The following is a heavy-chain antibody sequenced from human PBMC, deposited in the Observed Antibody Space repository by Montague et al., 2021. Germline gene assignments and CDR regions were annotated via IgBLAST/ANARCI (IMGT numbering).Heavy chain of an antibody. CDR1: GLTFNNYF. Sequence: SLRLSCAASGLTFNNYFMSWFRQAPGKGLEWVSYIGTSSSFTRYADSVKGRFTISRDNAMNSLYLQMTAVRGEDTAAYYCARVGLTVAAGMIDYWGQGTLVTVSS. CDR3: ARVGLTVAAGMIDY. J-gene: IGHJ4*02. CDR2: IGTSSSFT. D-gene: IGHD6-13*01. V-gene: IGHV3-11*06.